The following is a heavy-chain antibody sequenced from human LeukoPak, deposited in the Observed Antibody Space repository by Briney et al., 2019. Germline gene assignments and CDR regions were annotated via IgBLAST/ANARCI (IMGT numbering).Heavy chain of an antibody. CDR3: AKGGEATMRDGYNYYYYYMEV. D-gene: IGHD5-24*01. V-gene: IGHV3-23*01. J-gene: IGHJ6*03. CDR2: ISASGGHT. Sequence: GGTLRLSCAASGIIFSSHAMSWVRQAPGKGLEWVSLISASGGHTFYGDSVKGRFTISRDNSNNTLYLQMNSLRAEDTAVYYCAKGGEATMRDGYNYYYYYMEVWGRGTTVTVSS. CDR1: GIIFSSHA.